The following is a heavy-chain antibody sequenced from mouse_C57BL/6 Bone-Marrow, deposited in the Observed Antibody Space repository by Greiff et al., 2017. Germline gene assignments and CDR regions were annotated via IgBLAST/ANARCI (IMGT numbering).Heavy chain of an antibody. Sequence: EVQLQESGGGLVKPGGSLKLSCAASGFTFSSYAMSWVRQTPEKRLEWVATLSDGGSYTYYPDNVKGRFTISRDNAKNNLYLQMSHLKSEDTAMYYCARVYYYAMDYWGQGTSVTVSS. CDR2: LSDGGSYT. V-gene: IGHV5-4*01. CDR3: ARVYYYAMDY. J-gene: IGHJ4*01. CDR1: GFTFSSYA.